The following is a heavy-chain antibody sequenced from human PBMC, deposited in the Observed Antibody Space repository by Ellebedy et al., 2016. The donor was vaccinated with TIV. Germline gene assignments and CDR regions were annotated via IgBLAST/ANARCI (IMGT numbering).Heavy chain of an antibody. V-gene: IGHV3-23*01. CDR2: ISGNGGST. D-gene: IGHD3-10*01. J-gene: IGHJ6*02. CDR3: ARGGGAIYYYYDMDV. CDR1: EFTFSSYA. Sequence: GESLKISXTASEFTFSSYAMSWVRQAPGKGLEWVSVISGNGGSTHYADSVKGRFTISRDNSKNTLYLQMNSLRAADTAVYYCARGGGAIYYYYDMDVWGQGTSVTVSS.